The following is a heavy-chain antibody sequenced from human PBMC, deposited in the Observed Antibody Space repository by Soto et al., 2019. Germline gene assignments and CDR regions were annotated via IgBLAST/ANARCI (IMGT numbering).Heavy chain of an antibody. V-gene: IGHV1-3*01. Sequence: QVKLVQSGAEVKKPGASVKVSCQASGYTFTSYAMHWVRQAPGQRLEWMGWITAGNGNTKYSLKFQARVTITRETSASTAYMALSSLRSEAKTVYYYAISSSWYVFDYSGQGTLVTVAS. CDR1: GYTFTSYA. J-gene: IGHJ4*02. CDR2: ITAGNGNT. D-gene: IGHD6-13*01. CDR3: AISSSWYVFDY.